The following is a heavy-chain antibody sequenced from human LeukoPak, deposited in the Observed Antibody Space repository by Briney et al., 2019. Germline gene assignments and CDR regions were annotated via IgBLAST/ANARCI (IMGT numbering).Heavy chain of an antibody. Sequence: ASVKVSCKASGGTFSSYTISWVRQAPGQGLEWMGRIIPILGIANYAQKVQGRVTITADKSTSTAYMELSSLRSEDTAVYYCARGGSGSYDAFDIWGQGTMVTVSS. V-gene: IGHV1-69*02. D-gene: IGHD1-26*01. CDR3: ARGGSGSYDAFDI. CDR2: IIPILGIA. CDR1: GGTFSSYT. J-gene: IGHJ3*02.